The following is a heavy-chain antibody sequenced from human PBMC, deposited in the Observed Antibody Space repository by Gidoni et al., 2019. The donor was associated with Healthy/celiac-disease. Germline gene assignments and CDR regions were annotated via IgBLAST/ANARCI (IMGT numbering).Heavy chain of an antibody. CDR3: ATNYVWGSYRALGFDP. CDR1: GGSISSSSYY. Sequence: QLQLQESGPGLVKPSETLSLTCTVSGGSISSSSYYWGWIRQPPGKGLEWIGSIYYSGSTYYNPSLKSRVTISVDTSKNQFSLKLSSVTAADTAVYYCATNYVWGSYRALGFDPWGQGTLVTVSS. V-gene: IGHV4-39*01. CDR2: IYYSGST. J-gene: IGHJ5*02. D-gene: IGHD3-16*02.